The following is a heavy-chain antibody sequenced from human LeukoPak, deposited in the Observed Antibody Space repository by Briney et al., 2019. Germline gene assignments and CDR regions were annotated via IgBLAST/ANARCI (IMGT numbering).Heavy chain of an antibody. V-gene: IGHV4-59*01. CDR3: ARASCGGGTCYDSRGWFDP. J-gene: IGHJ5*02. CDR2: IYYSGST. Sequence: PSETLSLTCTVSGGSISSYYWSWIRQPPGKGLEWIGYIYYSGSTNYNPSLKSRVTISLDTSKNQFSLKLSSVTAADTAVYYCARASCGGGTCYDSRGWFDPWGQGTLVTVSS. D-gene: IGHD2-15*01. CDR1: GGSISSYY.